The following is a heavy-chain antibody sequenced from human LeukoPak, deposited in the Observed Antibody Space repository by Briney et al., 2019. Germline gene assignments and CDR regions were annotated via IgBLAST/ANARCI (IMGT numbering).Heavy chain of an antibody. J-gene: IGHJ6*03. CDR2: INPTSGGT. Sequence: ASVKASCKASGYTFIGYYIHWVRQAPGQGLEWMGRINPTSGGTNSAQKFQGRVTMTSDTSISTAYMELRRLRSDDTAVYYCARSYGDSGNHFNYMDVWGKGTTVTVSS. CDR1: GYTFIGYY. D-gene: IGHD4-17*01. CDR3: ARSYGDSGNHFNYMDV. V-gene: IGHV1-2*06.